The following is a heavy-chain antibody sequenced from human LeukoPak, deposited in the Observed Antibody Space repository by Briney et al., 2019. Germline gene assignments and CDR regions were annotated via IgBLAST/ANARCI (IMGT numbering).Heavy chain of an antibody. D-gene: IGHD7-27*01. Sequence: GSSLRLSCAPSGLTFSTSGMHWVRQAPRKGLAWVAVIWYDGRQKYYAASVKGRFTISRDNSKNTLYLQMNSLTAEDTAVYYCARDTGHLILGDYWGQGTLVIVSS. CDR1: GLTFSTSG. J-gene: IGHJ4*02. CDR3: ARDTGHLILGDY. V-gene: IGHV3-33*01. CDR2: IWYDGRQK.